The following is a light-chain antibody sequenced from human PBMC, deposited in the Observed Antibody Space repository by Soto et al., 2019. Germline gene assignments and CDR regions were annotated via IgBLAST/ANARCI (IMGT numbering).Light chain of an antibody. J-gene: IGKJ1*01. CDR3: QQYHSYPWT. Sequence: DIQMTQSPSTLSASVGDRVTIACRASQTIDTSLAWYQQTPGKAPKLLIYEASTLQSGVPSRFRGSGSETEFSLIISSLQPDDFASYHCQQYHSYPWTFGQGTKVDIK. V-gene: IGKV1-5*01. CDR2: EAS. CDR1: QTIDTS.